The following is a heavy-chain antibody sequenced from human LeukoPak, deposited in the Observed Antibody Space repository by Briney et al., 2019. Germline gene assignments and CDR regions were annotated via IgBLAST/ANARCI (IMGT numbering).Heavy chain of an antibody. CDR3: ARDRRGSGWYFDY. CDR2: IKQDGSEE. V-gene: IGHV3-7*03. CDR1: GFTFSSYW. D-gene: IGHD6-19*01. Sequence: PGGSLRLSCAASGFTFSSYWMSWVRQAPGKGLEWVANIKQDGSEEYYVYSVKGRFTISRDNAKNSLYLQMNSLRAEDTAVYYCARDRRGSGWYFDYWGQGTLVAVSS. J-gene: IGHJ4*02.